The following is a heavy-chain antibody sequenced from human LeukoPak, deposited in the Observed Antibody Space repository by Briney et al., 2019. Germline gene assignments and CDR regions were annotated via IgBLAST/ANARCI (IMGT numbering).Heavy chain of an antibody. CDR1: GYTFTSYD. CDR3: ARDFPTVTKAGGVY. D-gene: IGHD4-17*01. J-gene: IGHJ4*02. Sequence: ASVKVSCKASGYTFTSYDINWVRQATGQGLEWMGWMNPNSGNTGYAQKFQGRVTMTTDTSTSTAYMELRSLRSDDTAVYYCARDFPTVTKAGGVYWGQGTLVTVSS. CDR2: MNPNSGNT. V-gene: IGHV1-8*01.